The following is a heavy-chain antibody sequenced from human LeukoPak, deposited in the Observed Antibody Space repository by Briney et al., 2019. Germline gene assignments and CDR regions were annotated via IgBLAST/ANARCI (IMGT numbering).Heavy chain of an antibody. D-gene: IGHD2-2*01. CDR1: GGSISSGSYY. J-gene: IGHJ4*02. CDR2: IYTSGST. Sequence: KSSETLSLTCTVSGGSISSGSYYWSWIRQPAGKGLEWIGRIYTSGSTNYNPSLKSRVTISVDTSKNQFSLKLSSVTAADTAVYYCARVPTMTFFDYWGQGTLVTVSS. CDR3: ARVPTMTFFDY. V-gene: IGHV4-61*02.